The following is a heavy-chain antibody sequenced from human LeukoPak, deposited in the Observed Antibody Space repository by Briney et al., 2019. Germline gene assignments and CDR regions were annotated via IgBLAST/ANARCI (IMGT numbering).Heavy chain of an antibody. V-gene: IGHV3-30-3*02. D-gene: IGHD6-19*01. CDR1: GFTFSSYA. Sequence: PGGSLRLSCAASGFTFSSYAMHWVRQAPGKGLEWVAVISYDGSNKYYADSVKGRFTISRDNAKNSLYLQMNSLRAEDMALYYCAEEGSGWYLDLWGRGTLVTVSS. CDR3: AEEGSGWYLDL. CDR2: ISYDGSNK. J-gene: IGHJ2*01.